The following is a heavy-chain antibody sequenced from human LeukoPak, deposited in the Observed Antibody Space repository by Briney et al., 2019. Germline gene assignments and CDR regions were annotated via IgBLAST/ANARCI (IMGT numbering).Heavy chain of an antibody. J-gene: IGHJ4*02. CDR3: AGANSSPVLGY. Sequence: PSETLSLTCTVSGDSISSGSYSWSWIRQPPGKGLEWIGYIYYSGSTYYNPSLKSRVTISVDTSKNQFSLKLSSVTAADTAVYYGAGANSSPVLGYWGQGALVTVSS. V-gene: IGHV4-30-4*07. CDR2: IYYSGST. CDR1: GDSISSGSYS. D-gene: IGHD6-13*01.